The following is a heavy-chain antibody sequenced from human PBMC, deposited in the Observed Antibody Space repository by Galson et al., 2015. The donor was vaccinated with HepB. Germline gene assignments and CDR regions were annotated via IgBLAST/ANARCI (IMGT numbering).Heavy chain of an antibody. CDR2: ISSGSSTI. J-gene: IGHJ5*02. CDR1: GFTFSSYS. D-gene: IGHD1-1*01. V-gene: IGHV3-48*01. CDR3: ARDGNGGGA. Sequence: SLRLSCAASGFTFSSYSLNWVRQAPGKGLEWVSYISSGSSTIYYADSVKGRFTISKDSSKNILYLQMNSLRPEDTAKYYCARDGNGGGAWGQGTLVTVSS.